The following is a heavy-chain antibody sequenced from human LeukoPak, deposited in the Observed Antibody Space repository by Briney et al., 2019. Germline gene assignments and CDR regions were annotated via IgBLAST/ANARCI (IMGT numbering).Heavy chain of an antibody. D-gene: IGHD2-21*02. CDR3: ARFKDCGGDCPFDY. CDR2: ISGRGDRT. Sequence: GRSLRLSCAASGFTFSSYAMSWVREGPGKGLEGLKWASSISGRGDRTYYADSVKGRLTISRDNSKNTLYLQMNSLRAEDTAIYYCARFKDCGGDCPFDYSGQGTLVTVSS. V-gene: IGHV3-23*01. J-gene: IGHJ4*02. CDR1: GFTFSSYA.